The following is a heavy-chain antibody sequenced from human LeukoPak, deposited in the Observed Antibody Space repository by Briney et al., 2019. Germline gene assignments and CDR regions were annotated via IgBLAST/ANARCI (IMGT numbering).Heavy chain of an antibody. J-gene: IGHJ4*02. CDR3: ARGGCGDSAAPFDD. Sequence: ASVKVSCKTSGYTFTSCYMHWVRQAPGQGLEWMGMINPSAGSTRYAQKFQGRVTMTTDTSTSTVYMELSSLRSEDTAVYYCARGGCGDSAAPFDDWGQGSLVTVSS. CDR1: GYTFTSCY. V-gene: IGHV1-46*01. D-gene: IGHD2-21*02. CDR2: INPSAGST.